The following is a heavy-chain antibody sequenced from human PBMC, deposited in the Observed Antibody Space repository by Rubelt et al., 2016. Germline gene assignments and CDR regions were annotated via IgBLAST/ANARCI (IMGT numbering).Heavy chain of an antibody. CDR3: ARDGAEDNYYYGMDV. CDR2: IIPILGIA. Sequence: TFSSYAISWVRQAPGQGLEWMGRIIPILGIANYAQKFQGRVTITADKSTSTAYMELSSLRSEDTAVYYCARDGAEDNYYYGMDVWGQGTTVTVSS. J-gene: IGHJ6*02. D-gene: IGHD2-15*01. CDR1: TFSSYA. V-gene: IGHV1-69*04.